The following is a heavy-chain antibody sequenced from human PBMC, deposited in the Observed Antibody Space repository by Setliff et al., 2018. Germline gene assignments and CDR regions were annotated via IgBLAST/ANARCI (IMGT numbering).Heavy chain of an antibody. CDR2: IIPIFGSA. V-gene: IGHV1-69*13. D-gene: IGHD6-19*01. J-gene: IGHJ4*02. CDR3: VGSSAPQVVLAADFDF. Sequence: ASVKVSCKASGGTFRSYAFSWVRQAPGQGLEWMGGIIPIFGSANYARKFQGRVTVTADESTSTAYMELSSLRSEDTAVYYCVGSSAPQVVLAADFDFWGQGTPVTVSS. CDR1: GGTFRSYA.